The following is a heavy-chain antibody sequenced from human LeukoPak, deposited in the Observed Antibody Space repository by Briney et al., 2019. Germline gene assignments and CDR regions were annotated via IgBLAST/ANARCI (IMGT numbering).Heavy chain of an antibody. V-gene: IGHV1-69*13. Sequence: GASVKVSCKASGGTLSSYASSWVRQAPGQELEWMGGIIPIFGTANSAQKFQGRVTITADESTSTAYMELSSLRSEDTAVYYCARETGHGYNWMGYWGQGTLVTVSS. CDR3: ARETGHGYNWMGY. J-gene: IGHJ4*02. CDR1: GGTLSSYA. CDR2: IIPIFGTA. D-gene: IGHD5-24*01.